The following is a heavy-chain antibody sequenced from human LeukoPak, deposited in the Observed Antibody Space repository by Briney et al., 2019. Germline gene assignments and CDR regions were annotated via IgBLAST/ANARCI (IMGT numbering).Heavy chain of an antibody. D-gene: IGHD5-12*01. CDR1: GYTFINYY. V-gene: IGHV1-18*01. CDR2: ISAYNGNT. CDR3: ARHSSGYEGAFDI. J-gene: IGHJ3*02. Sequence: ASVKVSCRASGYTFINYYMHWVRQAPGQGLEWMGWISAYNGNTNYAQKLQGRVTMTTDTSTSTAYMELRSLRSDDTAVYYYARHSSGYEGAFDIWGQGTMVTVSS.